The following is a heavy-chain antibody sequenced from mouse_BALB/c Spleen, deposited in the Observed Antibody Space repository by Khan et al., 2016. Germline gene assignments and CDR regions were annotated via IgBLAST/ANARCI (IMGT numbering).Heavy chain of an antibody. CDR3: ASYYYGSSYNY. J-gene: IGHJ2*01. D-gene: IGHD1-1*01. CDR2: IHYSGST. Sequence: EVQLQEPGPDLVKPSQSLSLTCTVTGYSITSGYNWHWIRQFPGNKLEWMGYIHYSGSTNYNPSLKSRISITRDTSKNQFFLQLNSVTTEDTATYCCASYYYGSSYNYWGQGTTLTVSS. CDR1: GYSITSGYN. V-gene: IGHV3-1*02.